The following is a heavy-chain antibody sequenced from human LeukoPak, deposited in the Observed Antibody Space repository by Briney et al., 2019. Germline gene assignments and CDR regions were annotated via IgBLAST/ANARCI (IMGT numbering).Heavy chain of an antibody. J-gene: IGHJ5*02. CDR2: IYYSGRT. CDR1: GVSISSTSYC. Sequence: SETLSLTCTVSGVSISSTSYCWGWIRQPPGKGLEWIGSIYYSGRTYYNPSLKSRLTISVDTPKNQFSLKLSSVTAADTAVYYCAQSLGASTWFGNWFDPWGQGTPVTVSS. V-gene: IGHV4-39*01. CDR3: AQSLGASTWFGNWFDP. D-gene: IGHD3-10*01.